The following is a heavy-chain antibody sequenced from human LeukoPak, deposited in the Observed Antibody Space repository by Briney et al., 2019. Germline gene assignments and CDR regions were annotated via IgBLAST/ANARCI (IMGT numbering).Heavy chain of an antibody. CDR3: ARDYRTIFGVVTGYYFDY. Sequence: GGSLRLSCAASGFTFNDYYMSWIRQAPGKGLEWVSYISSSGSTIYYADSVKGRFTISRDNAKNSLYLQMNSLRAEDTAVYYCARDYRTIFGVVTGYYFDYWGQGTLVTVSS. D-gene: IGHD3-3*01. CDR1: GFTFNDYY. V-gene: IGHV3-11*04. CDR2: ISSSGSTI. J-gene: IGHJ4*02.